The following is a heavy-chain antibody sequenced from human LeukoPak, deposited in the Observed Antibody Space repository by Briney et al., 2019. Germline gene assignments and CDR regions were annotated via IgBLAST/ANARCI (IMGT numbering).Heavy chain of an antibody. D-gene: IGHD6-19*01. V-gene: IGHV4-39*01. J-gene: IGHJ5*02. CDR2: IYYSGST. Sequence: SETLSLTCTVSGGSIRSSTYYWGWIRQPPGKGLEWLGSIYYSGSTNYNPSLKSRVTISVDTSKNHFSLTLSSVTAADTAVYYCARLVYSSGWYWFDPWGQGTLVTVSS. CDR1: GGSIRSSTYY. CDR3: ARLVYSSGWYWFDP.